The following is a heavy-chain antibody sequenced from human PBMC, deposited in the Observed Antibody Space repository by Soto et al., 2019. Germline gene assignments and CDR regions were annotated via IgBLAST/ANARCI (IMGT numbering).Heavy chain of an antibody. Sequence: VASVKVSCKASGYTFTSYGISWVRQAPGQGLEWMGWISAYNGNTNYAQKLQGRVTTTTDTSKSTDYMELRSLRSDDTAVYYCARTGTVYGADPRCYYCGMDLWGQGTKVIVSS. CDR3: ARTGTVYGADPRCYYCGMDL. V-gene: IGHV1-18*04. CDR1: GYTFTSYG. CDR2: ISAYNGNT. D-gene: IGHD4-17*01. J-gene: IGHJ6*02.